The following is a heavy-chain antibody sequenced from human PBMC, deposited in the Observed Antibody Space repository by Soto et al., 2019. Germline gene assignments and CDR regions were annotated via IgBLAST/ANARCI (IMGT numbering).Heavy chain of an antibody. CDR1: GGTFSSYA. Sequence: ASVKVSCKASGGTFSSYAISWVRQAPGQGLEWMGGIIPIFGTANYAQKFQGRVTITADESTSTAYMELSSLRSEDTAVYYCATHSGSYDYYYYGMGVWGQGTTVTVSS. J-gene: IGHJ6*02. V-gene: IGHV1-69*13. CDR2: IIPIFGTA. D-gene: IGHD1-26*01. CDR3: ATHSGSYDYYYYGMGV.